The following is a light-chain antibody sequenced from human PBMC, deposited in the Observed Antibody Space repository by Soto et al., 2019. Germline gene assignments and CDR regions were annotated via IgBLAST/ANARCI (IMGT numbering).Light chain of an antibody. CDR3: SFYTSENTYV. Sequence: SAMTQSAYVFGSPAQSVALSCTGTSTDFVSYNRVSWYQQPPGTAPKLIIYEASNRPSGVPDRFSGSKSGNTASLTISGLQAADEPPYYCSFYTSENTYVSGPKSNVAVL. J-gene: IGLJ1*01. CDR2: EAS. V-gene: IGLV2-18*01. CDR1: STDFVSYNR.